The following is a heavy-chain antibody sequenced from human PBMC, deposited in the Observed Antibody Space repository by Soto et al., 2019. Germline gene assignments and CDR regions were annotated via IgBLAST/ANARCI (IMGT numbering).Heavy chain of an antibody. CDR3: TKDRVPDGIYSFDY. J-gene: IGHJ4*02. CDR1: GFSFRDYS. D-gene: IGHD2-15*01. Sequence: PGGSLRLSCAAYGFSFRDYSMNWVRQAPGKGLEWVAFIDLSGTTTYYRDSVTGRFTIFKDESMNTVYLQMDRLTVEDAAVYYCTKDRVPDGIYSFDYWGQGALVTVSS. V-gene: IGHV3-23*03. CDR2: IDLSGTTT.